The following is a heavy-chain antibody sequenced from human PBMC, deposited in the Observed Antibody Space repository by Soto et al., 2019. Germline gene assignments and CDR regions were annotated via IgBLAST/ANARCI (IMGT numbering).Heavy chain of an antibody. CDR1: GFSFSNYS. CDR3: AAAHCSSSSCLNWFDP. D-gene: IGHD2-2*01. Sequence: GGSLRLSCAASGFSFSNYSMNWVRQAPGKGLEWVSYTSSSGRTIYYADSVKGRFTISRDNAKNSLYLQMSSLRAEDTAVYYCAAAHCSSSSCLNWFDPWGQGTLVTVSS. CDR2: TSSSGRTI. V-gene: IGHV3-48*01. J-gene: IGHJ5*02.